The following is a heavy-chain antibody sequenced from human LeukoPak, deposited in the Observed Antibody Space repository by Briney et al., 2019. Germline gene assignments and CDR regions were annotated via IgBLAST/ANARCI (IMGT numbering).Heavy chain of an antibody. V-gene: IGHV1-69*13. D-gene: IGHD3-10*01. Sequence: ASVKVSCKASGGTFSSYAISWMRQAPGQGLEWMGGIIPIFGTANYAQKFQGRVTITADESTSTAYMELSSLRSEDTAVYYCARERTPNYYGSRDAFDIWGQGTMVTVSS. J-gene: IGHJ3*02. CDR2: IIPIFGTA. CDR3: ARERTPNYYGSRDAFDI. CDR1: GGTFSSYA.